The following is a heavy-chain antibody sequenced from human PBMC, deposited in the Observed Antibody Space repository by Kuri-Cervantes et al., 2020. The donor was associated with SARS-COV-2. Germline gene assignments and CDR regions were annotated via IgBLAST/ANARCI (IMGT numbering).Heavy chain of an antibody. CDR1: GFTFSSYG. V-gene: IGHV3-33*01. J-gene: IGHJ6*02. CDR2: IWYDGSNK. Sequence: GESLKISCAASGFTFSSYGMHWVRQAPGKGLEWVAVIWYDGSNKYYADSVKGRFTISRDNSKNTLYLQMNSLRAEDTAVYYCARDYHYYGSGSYARYYYYGMDVWGQGTTVTVSS. CDR3: ARDYHYYGSGSYARYYYYGMDV. D-gene: IGHD3-10*01.